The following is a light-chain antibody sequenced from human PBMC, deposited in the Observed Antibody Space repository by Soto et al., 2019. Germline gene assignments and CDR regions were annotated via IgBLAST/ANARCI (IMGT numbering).Light chain of an antibody. V-gene: IGLV2-23*02. CDR3: CSYAGGTSVVV. J-gene: IGLJ2*01. CDR1: SSDVGSYNL. Sequence: QSALTQPASVSGSPGQSITISCTGTSSDVGSYNLVSWYQQHPGEAPKVIIYEVTKRPSGISNRSSGSKSGKTASLTISGLQAEDEADYFCCSYAGGTSVVVFGGGTKVTVL. CDR2: EVT.